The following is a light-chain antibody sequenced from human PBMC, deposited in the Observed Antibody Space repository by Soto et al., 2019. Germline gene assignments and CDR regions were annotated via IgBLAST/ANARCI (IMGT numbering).Light chain of an antibody. Sequence: DIQMTQSPSSLSASVGDRVTITCRASQAISNYLAWYQQKPGKVPKLLIYVASTLQSGVPSRFSGSGSGTDFTLTISSLQPEDVATYYCQQYNSAPFTFGPGTKVHIK. J-gene: IGKJ3*01. V-gene: IGKV1-27*01. CDR1: QAISNY. CDR3: QQYNSAPFT. CDR2: VAS.